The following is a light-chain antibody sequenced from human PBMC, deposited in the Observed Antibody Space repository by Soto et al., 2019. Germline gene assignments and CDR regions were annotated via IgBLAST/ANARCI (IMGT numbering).Light chain of an antibody. CDR3: EQYNIGPYT. J-gene: IGKJ2*01. Sequence: EIRMTQFPATVSASPGERVTLSCRAAQDVTTNFAWYQVKRGQPPRLLIHDISTRATGVPARFSGSGSGTDFTLTISSLQSEDFAIYDREQYNIGPYTFGQGTKVDIK. CDR1: QDVTTN. CDR2: DIS. V-gene: IGKV3-15*01.